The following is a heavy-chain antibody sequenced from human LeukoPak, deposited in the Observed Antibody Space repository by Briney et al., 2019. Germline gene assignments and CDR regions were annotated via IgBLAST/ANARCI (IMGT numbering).Heavy chain of an antibody. CDR3: ARDGAPPGLYFDL. V-gene: IGHV3-7*01. CDR1: GFTFSSYW. Sequence: GGSLTLSCAVSGFTFSSYWMNWVRQAPGKGLEWVASIRMDGVEKTYVDCVKGRFTISRDNTYNSLYLQMSSLRVEDTAVYFCARDGAPPGLYFDLWGRGTLVTVSS. D-gene: IGHD6-13*01. J-gene: IGHJ4*01. CDR2: IRMDGVEK.